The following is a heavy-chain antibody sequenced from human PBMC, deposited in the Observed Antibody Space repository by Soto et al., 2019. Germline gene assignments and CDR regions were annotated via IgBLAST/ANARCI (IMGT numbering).Heavy chain of an antibody. CDR3: ARPDEGGYSSNLNYYYALDV. CDR1: GGTFRSYS. Sequence: QVQLVQSGAEVKKPGSSVKVSCKASGGTFRSYSISWVRQAPGQGLEWMGGIIPIFDITNYAQKFQGRVTITADESTSTAYRELSSLGSDDTAAYYCARPDEGGYSSNLNYYYALDVWGQGTTVTV. CDR2: IIPIFDIT. V-gene: IGHV1-69*01. J-gene: IGHJ6*02. D-gene: IGHD3-22*01.